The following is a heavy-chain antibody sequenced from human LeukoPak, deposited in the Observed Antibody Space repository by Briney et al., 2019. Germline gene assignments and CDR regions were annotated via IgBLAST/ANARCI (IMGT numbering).Heavy chain of an antibody. Sequence: GGALRLSCAASGFTFSSYAMSWVRQAPGKGLEWVSAISCSGGSTSYADSVKGRFTICRDNSKNQLYLQMNSLRAEDTAVYYCAKVPLAARPDYYYYYMDVWGKGTTVTVSS. J-gene: IGHJ6*03. CDR3: AKVPLAARPDYYYYYMDV. CDR1: GFTFSSYA. V-gene: IGHV3-23*01. CDR2: ISCSGGST. D-gene: IGHD6-6*01.